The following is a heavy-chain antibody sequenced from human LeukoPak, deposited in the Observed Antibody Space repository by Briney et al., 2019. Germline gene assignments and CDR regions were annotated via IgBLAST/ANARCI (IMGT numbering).Heavy chain of an antibody. CDR1: GFTFSDYY. CDR3: AGGRYDFWSGMGVKYYYYGMDV. V-gene: IGHV3-11*01. J-gene: IGHJ6*02. D-gene: IGHD3-3*01. CDR2: ISSSGSTI. Sequence: GGSLTLSCTASGFTFSDYYMSWIRQAPGKGLEWVSYISSSGSTIYYADSVKGRFTISRENAKNSLYLQMNRLRAEDTAVYYCAGGRYDFWSGMGVKYYYYGMDVWGQGTTVTVSS.